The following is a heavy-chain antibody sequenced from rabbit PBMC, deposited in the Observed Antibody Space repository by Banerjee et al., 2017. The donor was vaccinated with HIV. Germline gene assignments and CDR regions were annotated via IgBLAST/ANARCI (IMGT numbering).Heavy chain of an antibody. CDR1: GFSFSSSYY. J-gene: IGHJ4*01. CDR2: IYTSSGNT. D-gene: IGHD1-1*01. CDR3: ARDLADNSGYWNL. V-gene: IGHV1S45*01. Sequence: QEQLVESGGDLVKPGASLTLTCTASGFSFSSSYYMYWVRQAPGKGLEWIACIYTSSGNTWYASWAKGRFTISKTSSTTVTLQMTSLTAADTATYFCARDLADNSGYWNLWGPGTLVTVS.